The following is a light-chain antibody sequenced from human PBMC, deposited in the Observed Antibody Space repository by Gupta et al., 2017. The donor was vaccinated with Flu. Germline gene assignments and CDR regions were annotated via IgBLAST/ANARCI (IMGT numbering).Light chain of an antibody. CDR1: QYIRDNN. CDR3: QQYNNWPPLVT. CDR2: GTS. V-gene: IGKV3-15*01. Sequence: EIVLTQSPATLSVSPGEIATLSCRASQYIRDNNLAWYQQKPGQAPRLLLSGTSTRATGIPVRFSGSGSGTEITLTISSRQSEDFAVYYCQQYNNWPPLVTFGHGTRVDIK. J-gene: IGKJ3*01.